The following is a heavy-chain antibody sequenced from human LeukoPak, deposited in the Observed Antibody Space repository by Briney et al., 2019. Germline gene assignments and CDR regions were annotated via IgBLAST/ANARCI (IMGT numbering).Heavy chain of an antibody. J-gene: IGHJ3*02. CDR2: FYYSGSS. D-gene: IGHD3-22*01. V-gene: IGHV4-30-4*08. CDR3: ARGVIVASDAFDI. Sequence: SQTLSLTCTVSGGSISSGDYYWSWIRQPPEKGLEWIGYFYYSGSSYYNPSLKSRVTISVDTSKNQFSLKLSSVTAADTAVYYCARGVIVASDAFDIWGQGTMVTVSS. CDR1: GGSISSGDYY.